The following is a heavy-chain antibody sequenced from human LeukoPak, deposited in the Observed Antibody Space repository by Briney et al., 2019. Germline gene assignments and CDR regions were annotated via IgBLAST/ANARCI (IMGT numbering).Heavy chain of an antibody. D-gene: IGHD2-2*01. V-gene: IGHV3-48*01. CDR2: VVIGRGNA. CDR3: AIDTKYAFDN. J-gene: IGHJ4*02. Sequence: RGSPRLSCAAPRFSSRNYSMNGVRQAPGKGGGCISLVVIGRGNAKYADSVTGRVTMSRDKSMYSLYVLMNRLRVEDTVLYYCAIDTKYAFDNRGQGTLVTVSS. CDR1: RFSSRNYS.